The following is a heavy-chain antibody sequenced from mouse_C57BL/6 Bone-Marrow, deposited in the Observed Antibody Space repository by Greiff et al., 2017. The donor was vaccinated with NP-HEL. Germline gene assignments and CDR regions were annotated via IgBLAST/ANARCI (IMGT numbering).Heavy chain of an antibody. D-gene: IGHD3-2*02. CDR3: ARRRAAQAIMDY. V-gene: IGHV3-6*01. CDR1: GYSITSGYY. J-gene: IGHJ4*01. CDR2: ISYDGSN. Sequence: EVQLQESGPGLVKPSQSLSLPCSVTGYSITSGYYWNWIRQFPGNKLEWMGYISYDGSNNYNPSLKNRISITRDTSKNQFFLKLNSVTTEDTATYYCARRRAAQAIMDYWGQGTSVTVSS.